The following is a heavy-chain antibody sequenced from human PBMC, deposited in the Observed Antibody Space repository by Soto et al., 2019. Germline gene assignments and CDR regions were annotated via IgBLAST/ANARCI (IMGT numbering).Heavy chain of an antibody. V-gene: IGHV3-48*01. Sequence: GGSLRLCCAASGFPFSSFSMSWVRQAPGKGLEWVSYISSSSSTIYYADSVKGRFTISRDNAKNSLYLQMNSLRAEDTAVYYCARAGDYCSTRCPYYYSGLDVWGQGTTVTVSS. CDR1: GFPFSSFS. CDR3: ARAGDYCSTRCPYYYSGLDV. CDR2: ISSSSSTI. J-gene: IGHJ6*02. D-gene: IGHD2-2*01.